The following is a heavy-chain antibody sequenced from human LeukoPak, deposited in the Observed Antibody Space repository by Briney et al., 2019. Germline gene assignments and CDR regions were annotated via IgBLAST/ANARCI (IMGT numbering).Heavy chain of an antibody. D-gene: IGHD3-3*01. Sequence: GGSLRLSCAASGFSFDDYAMHWVRQAPGKGLEWVAGISWNSGSIDYVDSVKGRFTISRDNAKNSLYLQMNNLRAEDTALYYCARGSRFGVVERDAFDIWGQGTMVTVSS. V-gene: IGHV3-9*01. J-gene: IGHJ3*02. CDR2: ISWNSGSI. CDR3: ARGSRFGVVERDAFDI. CDR1: GFSFDDYA.